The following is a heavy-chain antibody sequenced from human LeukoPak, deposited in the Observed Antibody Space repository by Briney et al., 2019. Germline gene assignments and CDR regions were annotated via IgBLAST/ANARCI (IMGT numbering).Heavy chain of an antibody. J-gene: IGHJ4*02. V-gene: IGHV3-30*18. CDR3: AKINNYDDY. CDR2: ISPDGNLE. Sequence: GGSLRLSCAASGFTFNIFGIHWVRQAPGKGLEWVAAISPDGNLEYYTESVKGRFTVSRDNSNNMIYLQMNNLRGEDSAVYYCAKINNYDDYWGQGTLVTVSS. D-gene: IGHD3-22*01. CDR1: GFTFNIFG.